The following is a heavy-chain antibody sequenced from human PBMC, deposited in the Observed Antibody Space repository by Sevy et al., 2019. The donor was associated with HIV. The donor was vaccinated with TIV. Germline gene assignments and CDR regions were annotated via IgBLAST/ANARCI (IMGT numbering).Heavy chain of an antibody. CDR3: ARATSGIYYYYGMDV. J-gene: IGHJ6*02. CDR2: IYYSGST. Sequence: SETLSLTCTVSGGSISSGGYYWSWIRQHPGKGLEWIGYIYYSGSTYYNPSLKSRVTISVNTSKNQFSLKLSSVTAADTAVYYYARATSGIYYYYGMDVWGQGTTVTVSS. V-gene: IGHV4-31*03. CDR1: GGSISSGGYY. D-gene: IGHD2-15*01.